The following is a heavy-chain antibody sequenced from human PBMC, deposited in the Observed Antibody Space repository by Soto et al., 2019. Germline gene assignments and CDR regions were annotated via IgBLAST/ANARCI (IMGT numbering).Heavy chain of an antibody. CDR1: GFTFTAHA. D-gene: IGHD3-16*01. Sequence: EAQLLESGGGLVQPGGSLRVSCAASGFTFTAHAMNWIRQAPGKGLEWVSGISASGVDIYYADSVKGRFTISRDNSKNSLYLEMSSLRAEDTAVYYCSKDPGGGGFDIWGQGTTVTVSS. CDR2: ISASGVDI. J-gene: IGHJ3*02. V-gene: IGHV3-23*01. CDR3: SKDPGGGGFDI.